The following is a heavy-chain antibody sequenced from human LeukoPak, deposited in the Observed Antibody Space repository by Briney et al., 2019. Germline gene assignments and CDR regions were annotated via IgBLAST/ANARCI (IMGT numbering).Heavy chain of an antibody. CDR1: GGSISSYY. CDR3: ARAGRNSWYWVDP. Sequence: SETLSLTCTVSGGSISSYYWNWIRQPPGKGLEWIGYIYYSGSTNYNPSPKSRVTISVDTSKNQFSLKLSSVTAADTAVYYCARAGRNSWYWVDPWGKGTLVTVSS. J-gene: IGHJ5*02. D-gene: IGHD6-13*01. CDR2: IYYSGST. V-gene: IGHV4-59*01.